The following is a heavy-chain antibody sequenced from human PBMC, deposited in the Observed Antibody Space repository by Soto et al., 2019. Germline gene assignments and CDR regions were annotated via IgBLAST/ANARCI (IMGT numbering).Heavy chain of an antibody. J-gene: IGHJ4*02. CDR3: ASRYYYGSGAMYYFDY. CDR1: GGSFSGYY. Sequence: QVQLQQWGAGLLKPSETLSLTCAVYGGSFSGYYWSWIRQPPGKGLEWIGEINHSGSTNYNPSLKSRVTISVDTSKNQFSLKLSSVTAAATAVYYCASRYYYGSGAMYYFDYWGQGTLVTVSS. D-gene: IGHD3-10*01. V-gene: IGHV4-34*01. CDR2: INHSGST.